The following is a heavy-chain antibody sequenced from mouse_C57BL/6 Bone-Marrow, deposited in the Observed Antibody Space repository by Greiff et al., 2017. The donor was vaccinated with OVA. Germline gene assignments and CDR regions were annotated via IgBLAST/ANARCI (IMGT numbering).Heavy chain of an antibody. V-gene: IGHV1-52*01. Sequence: VQLQQPGAELVRPGSSVKLSCKASGYTFTSYWMHWVKQRPIQGLEWIGNIDPSDSETHYNQKFKDKATLTVDKSSSTAYMQLRSLTSEDSAVYYGAREGWGYPWYFDVWGTGTTVTVSS. CDR3: AREGWGYPWYFDV. J-gene: IGHJ1*03. D-gene: IGHD2-2*01. CDR1: GYTFTSYW. CDR2: IDPSDSET.